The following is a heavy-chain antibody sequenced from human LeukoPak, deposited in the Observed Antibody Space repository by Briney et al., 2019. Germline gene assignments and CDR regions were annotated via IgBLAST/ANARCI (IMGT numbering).Heavy chain of an antibody. CDR3: AKETRYSSGWNYFDY. CDR1: GFTFSSCA. Sequence: PGGSLRLSCAASGFTFSSCAMSWVRQAPGAGLEWVSAISGSGGSTCYADSVKGRFTIFRDNSKNPLYLQLNSLCAEDTTVYYCAKETRYSSGWNYFDYWGQGTLVTVSS. CDR2: ISGSGGST. J-gene: IGHJ4*02. V-gene: IGHV3-23*01. D-gene: IGHD6-19*01.